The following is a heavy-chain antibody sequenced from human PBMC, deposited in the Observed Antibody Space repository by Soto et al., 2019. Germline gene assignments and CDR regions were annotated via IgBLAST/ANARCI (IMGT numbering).Heavy chain of an antibody. CDR3: ARDRWSGYKRYYFDY. D-gene: IGHD5-12*01. V-gene: IGHV3-21*01. Sequence: EVQLVESGGGLVKPGGSLRLSCAASGFTFSSYSMNWVRQXXGXXXXXVSSISSSSSYIYYADSVKGRFTISRDNAKNSLYLQMNSLRAEDTAVYYCARDRWSGYKRYYFDYWGQGTLVTVSS. J-gene: IGHJ4*02. CDR1: GFTFSSYS. CDR2: ISSSSSYI.